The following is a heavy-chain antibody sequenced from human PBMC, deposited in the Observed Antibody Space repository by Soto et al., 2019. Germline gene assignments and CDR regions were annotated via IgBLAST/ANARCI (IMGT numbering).Heavy chain of an antibody. CDR3: TIVRVADSALDH. Sequence: GGALRVSCVDSGFIFSNNGMHWFRQTPGKGLEWVAFMSYDGSDTFYADSVKGRFTISRDNSKNTLFLHMSNLRAEDTAMYYCTIVRVADSALDHWGQGTLVPVSS. CDR1: GFIFSNNG. D-gene: IGHD3-10*02. J-gene: IGHJ4*02. CDR2: MSYDGSDT. V-gene: IGHV3-30*02.